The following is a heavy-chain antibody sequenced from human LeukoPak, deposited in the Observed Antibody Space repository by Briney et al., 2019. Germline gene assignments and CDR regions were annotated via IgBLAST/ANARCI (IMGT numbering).Heavy chain of an antibody. V-gene: IGHV3-13*01. J-gene: IGHJ4*02. D-gene: IGHD1-26*01. CDR3: ARGSGSSTALDY. Sequence: GGSLRLSCAASGFTFSSYDMHWVRQATGKGLEWVSAIGTAGDTYYPGSVKGRFTISRENAKNSLYLQMNSLRAEDTAAYYCARGSGSSTALDYWGQGTLVTVSS. CDR2: IGTAGDT. CDR1: GFTFSSYD.